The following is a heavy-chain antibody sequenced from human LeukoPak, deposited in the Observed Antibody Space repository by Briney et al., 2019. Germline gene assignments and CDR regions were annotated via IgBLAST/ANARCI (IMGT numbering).Heavy chain of an antibody. D-gene: IGHD2-2*01. CDR1: GNTFTRNG. V-gene: IGHV1-18*01. J-gene: IGHJ5*02. CDR3: ARARVPGRWFDP. Sequence: ASVKVSCKASGNTFTRNGISWVRQAPGQGLEWMGWISAYNGSTNYAQKLQGRVTMTTDTSTSTAYMELRSLRSDDTAVYYCARARVPGRWFDPWGQGTLVTVTS. CDR2: ISAYNGST.